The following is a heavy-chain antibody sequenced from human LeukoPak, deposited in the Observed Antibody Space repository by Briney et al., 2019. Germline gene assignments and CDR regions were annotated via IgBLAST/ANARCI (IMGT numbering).Heavy chain of an antibody. CDR2: IYYSGGT. J-gene: IGHJ4*02. CDR1: GGSISSYY. CDR3: AETFNYGSGRSSGANYFNN. Sequence: SETLSLTCTVSGGSISSYYWSWIRQPPGKGLEWIGYIYYSGGTNYNPSLKSRVTISVDTSKNQFSLKLSSVTAAATAWYFWAETFNYGSGRSSGANYFNNGGRGALFTAPS. V-gene: IGHV4-59*08. D-gene: IGHD3-10*01.